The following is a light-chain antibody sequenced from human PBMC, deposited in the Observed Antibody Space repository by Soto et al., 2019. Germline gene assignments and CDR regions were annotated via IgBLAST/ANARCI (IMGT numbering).Light chain of an antibody. V-gene: IGKV3-11*01. Sequence: IVLTQSPATLSVSPGERSTLSCMASQNISNYLIWYQQKPGQAPRLLIYDVSNRATDIPARFSVSGSGTDFTLTISSLEHEDLAVYVCQQRSNWTRTFGQGTKVDIK. CDR3: QQRSNWTRT. CDR2: DVS. CDR1: QNISNY. J-gene: IGKJ1*01.